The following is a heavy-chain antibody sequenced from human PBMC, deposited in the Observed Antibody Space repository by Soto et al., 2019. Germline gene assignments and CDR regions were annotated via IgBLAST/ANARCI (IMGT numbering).Heavy chain of an antibody. CDR3: ARTGALTAAGSPLYYYYGMDV. CDR2: INPNSGGT. V-gene: IGHV1-2*02. D-gene: IGHD6-13*01. Sequence: GASVKVSCKASGYTFTGYYMHWVRQAPGQGLEWMGWINPNSGGTNYAQKFQGRVTMTRDTSISTAYMELSRLRSDDTAVYYCARTGALTAAGSPLYYYYGMDVWGQGTTVTV. J-gene: IGHJ6*02. CDR1: GYTFTGYY.